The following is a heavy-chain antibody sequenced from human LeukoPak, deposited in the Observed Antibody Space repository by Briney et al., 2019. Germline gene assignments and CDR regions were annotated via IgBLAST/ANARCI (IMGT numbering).Heavy chain of an antibody. J-gene: IGHJ4*02. V-gene: IGHV1-2*02. CDR1: GYTFTGYY. D-gene: IGHD3-10*01. CDR2: INPNSGGT. CDR3: ARALGMVRDLNYFDY. Sequence: GASVKVSCKASGYTFTGYYMHWVRQAPGQGLEWMGWINPNSGGTNYAQKFQGRVTMTRDTSISTAYMELSRLRSDDTAVYYCARALGMVRDLNYFDYWGQGTLVTVSS.